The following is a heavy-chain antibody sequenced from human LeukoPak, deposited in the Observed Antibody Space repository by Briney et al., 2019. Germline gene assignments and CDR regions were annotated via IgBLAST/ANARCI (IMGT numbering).Heavy chain of an antibody. J-gene: IGHJ4*02. D-gene: IGHD2-21*02. CDR3: ARGRVVVTANFFDY. CDR1: GFTFNKYA. V-gene: IGHV3-30*04. Sequence: GGSLRLSCAASGFTFNKYAIHWVRQAPGKGLEWVTVISYDGSYKDYPDSVKGRFTISRDNSKNTLYLQMNSLRAEDTAVYYCARGRVVVTANFFDYWGQGTLVTVSS. CDR2: ISYDGSYK.